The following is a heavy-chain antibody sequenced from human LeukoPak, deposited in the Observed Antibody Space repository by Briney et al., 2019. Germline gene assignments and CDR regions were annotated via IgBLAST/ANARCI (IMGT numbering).Heavy chain of an antibody. V-gene: IGHV3-7*01. CDR1: GFTFSSYW. D-gene: IGHD2-15*01. Sequence: GGSLRLSCAASGFTFSSYWMSWVRQAPGKGLEWVANIKQDGSEKYYADSVKGRFTISRDNAKNSLYLQMNSLRAEDTAVYYSGGGSWSQMDVWGKGTTVTVSS. CDR2: IKQDGSEK. CDR3: GGGSWSQMDV. J-gene: IGHJ6*04.